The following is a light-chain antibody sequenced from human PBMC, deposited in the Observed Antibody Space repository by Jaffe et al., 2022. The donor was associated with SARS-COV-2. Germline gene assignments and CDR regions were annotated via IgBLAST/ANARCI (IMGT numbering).Light chain of an antibody. J-gene: IGKJ1*01. CDR1: QTVTSAS. Sequence: IVLTQSPATLSLSPGDRVTLFCRASQTVTSASLAWYQQKPGQAPRFLIYGASNRVTGIPDRFSGSGSGTEFTLTISSLEPEDFAIYYCQQYGTSRTFGQGTTVEL. CDR3: QQYGTSRT. CDR2: GAS. V-gene: IGKV3-20*01.